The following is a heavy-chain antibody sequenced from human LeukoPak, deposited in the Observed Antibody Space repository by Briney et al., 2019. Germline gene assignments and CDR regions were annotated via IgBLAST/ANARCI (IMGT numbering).Heavy chain of an antibody. CDR1: GFTFSSYA. CDR2: ISYDGSNK. D-gene: IGHD6-25*01. V-gene: IGHV3-30-3*01. Sequence: PGGSLRLSCAASGFTFSSYAMHWVRQAPGKGLEWVAVISYDGSNKYYADSVKGRFTISRDNSKNTLYLQMNSLRAEDTAVYYCARAKTLAAAYYYGMDVWGQGTTVTVSS. CDR3: ARAKTLAAAYYYGMDV. J-gene: IGHJ6*02.